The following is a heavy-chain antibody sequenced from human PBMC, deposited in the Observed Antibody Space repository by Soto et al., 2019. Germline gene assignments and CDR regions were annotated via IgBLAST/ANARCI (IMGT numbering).Heavy chain of an antibody. J-gene: IGHJ5*02. Sequence: ASVKVSCKASGGTFSSYAISWVRQAPGQGLEWMGGIIPIFGTANYAQKFQGRVTITADESTSTAYMELSSLRSEDTAVYYCARGSYSYGFNWFDPWGQGTLVTVSS. CDR1: GGTFSSYA. CDR3: ARGSYSYGFNWFDP. CDR2: IIPIFGTA. D-gene: IGHD5-18*01. V-gene: IGHV1-69*13.